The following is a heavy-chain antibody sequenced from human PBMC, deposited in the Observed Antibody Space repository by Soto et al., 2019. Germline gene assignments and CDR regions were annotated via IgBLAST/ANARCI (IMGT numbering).Heavy chain of an antibody. V-gene: IGHV1-69*06. J-gene: IGHJ4*02. D-gene: IGHD7-27*01. Sequence: KESGSSVKVSCEASGGTFSGHAISWVRQAPGQGPEWMGGLIPLFGTTQHAQNFQDRLTITADKSTSTAYMELTSLRFEDTAIYYCARGPNWGYRFDSWGQGTLVTVSS. CDR3: ARGPNWGYRFDS. CDR1: GGTFSGHA. CDR2: LIPLFGTT.